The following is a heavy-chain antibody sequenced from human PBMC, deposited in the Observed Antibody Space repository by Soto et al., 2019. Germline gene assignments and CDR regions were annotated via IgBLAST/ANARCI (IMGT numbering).Heavy chain of an antibody. V-gene: IGHV3-30*18. Sequence: PGGSLRLSCAASGFTFSSYGMHWVRQAPGKGLEWVAVISYDGSNKYYADSVKGRFTISRDNSKNTLYLQMNSLRTEDTAVYYCAKDRLGYCSSPSCPRYYYYGMDVWGQGTTVTVSS. CDR1: GFTFSSYG. CDR2: ISYDGSNK. CDR3: AKDRLGYCSSPSCPRYYYYGMDV. D-gene: IGHD2-2*01. J-gene: IGHJ6*02.